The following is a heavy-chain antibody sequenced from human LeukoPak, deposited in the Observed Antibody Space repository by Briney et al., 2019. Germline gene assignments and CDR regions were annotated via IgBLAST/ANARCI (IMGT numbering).Heavy chain of an antibody. CDR1: GDSISGYY. Sequence: SETLSLTCTVSGDSISGYYWCWIRQPPGKGLEWIGSISYSGSTNYNPSLKSRVTISVDTFKNQFSLKLTSVTAADTAVYYCARLNDCTNGVCFYYFDFWGQGTLVTVSS. V-gene: IGHV4-59*01. CDR2: ISYSGST. D-gene: IGHD2-8*01. CDR3: ARLNDCTNGVCFYYFDF. J-gene: IGHJ4*02.